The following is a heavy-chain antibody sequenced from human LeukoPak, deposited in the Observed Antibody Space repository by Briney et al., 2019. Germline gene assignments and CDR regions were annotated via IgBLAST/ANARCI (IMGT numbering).Heavy chain of an antibody. CDR2: IYYSGST. CDR3: ARAYAGSSSSWYVGHNWFDP. J-gene: IGHJ5*02. CDR1: GGSISSSSYY. Sequence: PSETLSLTCTVSGGSISSSSYYWGWIRQPPGKGLEWIGSIYYSGSTYYNPSLKSRVTISVDTSKNQFSLKLSSVTAADTAAYYCARAYAGSSSSWYVGHNWFDPWGQGTLVTVSS. D-gene: IGHD6-13*01. V-gene: IGHV4-39*01.